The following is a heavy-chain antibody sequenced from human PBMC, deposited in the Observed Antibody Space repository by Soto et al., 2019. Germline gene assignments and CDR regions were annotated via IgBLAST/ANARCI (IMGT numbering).Heavy chain of an antibody. D-gene: IGHD2-2*01. Sequence: GASVKVSCKASAYTFTTFGISWVRQAPGQGLEWMGWISTYNGNTNYAQKVQGRLTMTTDTSTSTAYMELRSLTSDDTAIYYCARAFCSSSNCDNWFDPWGQGTLVTVSS. J-gene: IGHJ5*02. V-gene: IGHV1-18*01. CDR2: ISTYNGNT. CDR3: ARAFCSSSNCDNWFDP. CDR1: AYTFTTFG.